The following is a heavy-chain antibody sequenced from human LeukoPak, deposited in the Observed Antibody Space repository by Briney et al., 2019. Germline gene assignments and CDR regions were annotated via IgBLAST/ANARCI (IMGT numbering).Heavy chain of an antibody. J-gene: IGHJ4*02. CDR2: IYYSEST. CDR1: GGSISSYF. CDR3: ARLTGQAVAGTFLDY. Sequence: SETLSLTCTFSGGSISSYFWSWIRQPPGKGLEWIGYIYYSESTNYNPSLKSRVTISVDTSKNQFSLKMKSVTAADTAVYYCARLTGQAVAGTFLDYWGQGTLVTVSS. V-gene: IGHV4-59*08. D-gene: IGHD6-19*01.